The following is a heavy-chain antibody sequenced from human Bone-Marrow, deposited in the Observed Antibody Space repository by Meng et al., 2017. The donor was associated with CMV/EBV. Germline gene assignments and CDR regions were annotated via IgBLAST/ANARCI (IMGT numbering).Heavy chain of an antibody. CDR1: GFTFSSYA. Sequence: GESLKISCAASGFTFSSYAMSWVRQAPGKGLEWVSAISGSGGSTYYADSVKGRFTISRDNSKNTLYLQMNSLKTEDTAVYYCTTSVLRFLEWPNWGQGTLVTVSS. J-gene: IGHJ4*01. CDR3: TTSVLRFLEWPN. CDR2: ISGSGGST. D-gene: IGHD3-3*01. V-gene: IGHV3-23*01.